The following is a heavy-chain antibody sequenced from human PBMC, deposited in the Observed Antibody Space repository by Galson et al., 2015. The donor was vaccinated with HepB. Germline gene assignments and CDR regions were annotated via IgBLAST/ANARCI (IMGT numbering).Heavy chain of an antibody. CDR3: ARGGPYCSGGSCPAHY. CDR2: INHSGST. CDR1: GGSFSGYY. V-gene: IGHV4-34*01. D-gene: IGHD2-15*01. J-gene: IGHJ4*02. Sequence: SETLSLTCAVYGGSFSGYYWSWIRQPPGKGLEWIGEINHSGSTNYNPSLKSRVTISVDTSKNQFSLKLSSVTAADTAVYYWARGGPYCSGGSCPAHYWGQGTLVTVSS.